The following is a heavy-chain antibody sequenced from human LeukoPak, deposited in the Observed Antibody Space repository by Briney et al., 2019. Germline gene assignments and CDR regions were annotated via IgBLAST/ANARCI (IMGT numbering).Heavy chain of an antibody. D-gene: IGHD1-26*01. CDR2: IDKKDKGYATAT. CDR3: TRDSGTYNWFDP. V-gene: IGHV3-73*01. CDR1: GFTFSGSA. J-gene: IGHJ5*02. Sequence: GGSLRLSCAASGFTFSGSAIHWVRQSSGKGLEWVGQIDKKDKGYATATAYAASVKGRFTISRDDSINTAYLQMKSLKTEDTALYYCTRDSGTYNWFDPWAQGTLVTVSS.